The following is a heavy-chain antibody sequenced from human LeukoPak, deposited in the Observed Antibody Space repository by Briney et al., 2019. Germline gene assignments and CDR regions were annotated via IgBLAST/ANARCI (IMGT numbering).Heavy chain of an antibody. Sequence: SETLSLTCTVSGGSISSYYWSWIRQPPGKGLEWIGYIYYSGSTNYNPSLKSRVTISVDTSKNQFSLKLSSVTAADTAVYYCARDRGDSTFDYWGQGTLVTDSS. J-gene: IGHJ4*02. V-gene: IGHV4-59*01. CDR1: GGSISSYY. CDR3: ARDRGDSTFDY. CDR2: IYYSGST. D-gene: IGHD2-21*02.